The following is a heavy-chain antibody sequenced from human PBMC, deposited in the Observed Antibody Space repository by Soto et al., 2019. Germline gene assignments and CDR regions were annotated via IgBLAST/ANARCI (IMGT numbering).Heavy chain of an antibody. CDR1: RGTLSYNT. J-gene: IGHJ4*02. D-gene: IGHD3-10*01. CDR2: VIPMVDMS. CDR3: ATNYGSGSTHFDS. V-gene: IGHV1-69*02. Sequence: QVQLVQSGAEVKKPGSSVKVSCTASRGTLSYNTISWVRQAPGQGLEWMGRVIPMVDMSSYAQKFQGRVTITADKSTSTIYMVLNNLRSEDTAVYYCATNYGSGSTHFDSWGQGTVVTVSS.